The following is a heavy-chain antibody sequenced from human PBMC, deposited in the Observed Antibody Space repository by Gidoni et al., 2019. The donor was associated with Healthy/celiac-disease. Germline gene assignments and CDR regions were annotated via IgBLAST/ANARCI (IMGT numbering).Heavy chain of an antibody. Sequence: QVQLVQSGAEVKKPGSSVKVSCKASGGTFSSYAISWVRQALGQGLEWMGGIIPIFGTANYAQKFQGRVTITADESTSTAYMELSSLRSEDTAVYYCARVTYCGGDCYSFDYYGMDVWGQGTTVTVSS. CDR2: IIPIFGTA. CDR3: ARVTYCGGDCYSFDYYGMDV. CDR1: GGTFSSYA. V-gene: IGHV1-69*01. J-gene: IGHJ6*02. D-gene: IGHD2-21*02.